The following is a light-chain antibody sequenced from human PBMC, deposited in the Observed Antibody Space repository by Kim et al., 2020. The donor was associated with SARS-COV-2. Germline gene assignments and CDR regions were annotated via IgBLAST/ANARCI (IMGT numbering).Light chain of an antibody. CDR1: TGAVTSGHY. V-gene: IGLV7-46*01. Sequence: QAVVTQEPSLTVSPRGPVTPTRGSSTGAVTSGHYPYWFHQKPGQASRTLIYDTSNKHSWTPAWFSGSLLGGKAALTLSGAQPEDEAEYYCLLSYSGARHVVFGGGTQLTVL. CDR3: LLSYSGARHVV. J-gene: IGLJ2*01. CDR2: DTS.